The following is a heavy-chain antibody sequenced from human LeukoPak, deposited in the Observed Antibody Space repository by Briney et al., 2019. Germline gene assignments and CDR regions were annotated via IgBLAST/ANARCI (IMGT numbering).Heavy chain of an antibody. CDR1: GFTFSSYE. J-gene: IGHJ4*02. V-gene: IGHV3-48*03. CDR3: AKREGFTMVRGVLDY. CDR2: ISSSGSTI. Sequence: PGGSLRLSCAASGFTFSSYEMNWVRQAPGKGLEWVSYISSSGSTIYYADSVKGRFTVSRDNSKNTLYLQMNSLRAEDTAVYYCAKREGFTMVRGVLDYWGQGTLVTVSS. D-gene: IGHD3-10*01.